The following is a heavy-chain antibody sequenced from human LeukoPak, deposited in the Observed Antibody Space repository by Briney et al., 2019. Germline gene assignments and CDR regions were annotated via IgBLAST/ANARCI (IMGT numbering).Heavy chain of an antibody. V-gene: IGHV1-69*06. J-gene: IGHJ4*02. CDR1: GGTFSKYA. Sequence: GASVKVSCKPSGGTFSKYAFIWVRQAPGQGLEWMGEINPTFGTTTYAQRFQGRVTITADRSTNTVFMEMSSLRAEDTAVYYCAGRSGWHIGYYWGQGTLVTVSS. D-gene: IGHD3-3*01. CDR3: AGRSGWHIGYY. CDR2: INPTFGTT.